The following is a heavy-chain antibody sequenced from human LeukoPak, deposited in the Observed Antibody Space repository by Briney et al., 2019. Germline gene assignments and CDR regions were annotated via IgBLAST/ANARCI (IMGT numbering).Heavy chain of an antibody. V-gene: IGHV4-39*01. J-gene: IGHJ4*02. Sequence: SETLSLTCTVSGGSISSSSYYWGWIRQPPGKGLEWIGSIYYSGSTYYNPSLKSRVTISVDTSKNQFSLELSSVTAADTAVYYCARRWFGEFPFDYWGQGTLVTVSS. CDR3: ARRWFGEFPFDY. CDR1: GGSISSSSYY. D-gene: IGHD3-10*01. CDR2: IYYSGST.